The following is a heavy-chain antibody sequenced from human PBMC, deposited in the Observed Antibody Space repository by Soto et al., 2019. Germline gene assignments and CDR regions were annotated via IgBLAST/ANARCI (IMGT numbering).Heavy chain of an antibody. D-gene: IGHD6-13*01. CDR3: ARESFVAAAGRWYYYGMDV. J-gene: IGHJ6*02. V-gene: IGHV1-69*13. Sequence: SVKVSCKASGGTFSSYAISWVRQAPGQGLEWMGGIIPIFGTANYAQKFQGRVTITADESTSTAYMELSSLRSEDTAVYYCARESFVAAAGRWYYYGMDVWGQGTTVTVSS. CDR1: GGTFSSYA. CDR2: IIPIFGTA.